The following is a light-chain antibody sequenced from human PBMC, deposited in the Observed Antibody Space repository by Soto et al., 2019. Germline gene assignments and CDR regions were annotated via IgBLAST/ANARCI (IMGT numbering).Light chain of an antibody. Sequence: EMVMTQYPATLAVSPGERATLSCRASQSVSSNLAWYQQIPGQAPRLLIYGASTRATGIPVRFSGSGSETEFTLTISCVQSVDFAVSYCQQYNNWAPWTFGQGTKVDIK. CDR1: QSVSSN. CDR2: GAS. CDR3: QQYNNWAPWT. V-gene: IGKV3-15*01. J-gene: IGKJ1*01.